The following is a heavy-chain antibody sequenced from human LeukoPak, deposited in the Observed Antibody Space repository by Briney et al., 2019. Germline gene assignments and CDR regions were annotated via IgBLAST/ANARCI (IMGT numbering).Heavy chain of an antibody. CDR2: ISYDGSNK. CDR1: GFTFSSYA. CDR3: VRNGGSFDY. V-gene: IGHV3-30*04. D-gene: IGHD2-15*01. Sequence: GGSLRLSCAASGFTFSSYAMHWVRQAPGKGLEWVAVISYDGSNKYYADSVKGRFTISRDNSKNTLYLQMNSLRAEDTAVYYCVRNGGSFDYWGQGTLVTVSS. J-gene: IGHJ4*02.